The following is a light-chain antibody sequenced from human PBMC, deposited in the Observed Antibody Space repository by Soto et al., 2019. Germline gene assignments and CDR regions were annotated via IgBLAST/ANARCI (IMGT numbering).Light chain of an antibody. CDR3: LQTSTFPRT. CDR2: DAS. J-gene: IGKJ1*01. CDR1: QDISNY. Sequence: IPITQSPSPLYTSVGARVTITCQESQDISNYLNWYQQKPGKAPKLLIYDASNLETGVPSRFSGSGTGTHFTLTISGLQPEDLATYFCLQTSTFPRTFGQGTKV. V-gene: IGKV1-33*01.